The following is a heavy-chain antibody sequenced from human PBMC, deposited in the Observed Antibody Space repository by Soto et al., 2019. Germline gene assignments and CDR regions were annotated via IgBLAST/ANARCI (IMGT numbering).Heavy chain of an antibody. CDR3: ARGRLVPAVNFDY. Sequence: SETLSLTCPVSSDCLTLSSYYCDWIRQPPGKGLQWIGSIHYSGSTNYNPSLKSRVTISVDGSKNQFSLKVNSVTAADTAVYYCARGRLVPAVNFDYWGLGTLVTVSS. CDR2: IHYSGST. J-gene: IGHJ4*02. V-gene: IGHV4-39*07. CDR1: SDCLTLSSYY. D-gene: IGHD2-2*01.